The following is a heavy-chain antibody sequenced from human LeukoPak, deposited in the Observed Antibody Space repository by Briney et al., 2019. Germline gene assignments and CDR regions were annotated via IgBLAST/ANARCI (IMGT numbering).Heavy chain of an antibody. CDR2: IRYDGSNK. CDR3: AKAHSSGHKLDY. J-gene: IGHJ4*02. D-gene: IGHD6-19*01. Sequence: GGSLRLSCAASGFTFSSYGMHWVRQAPGKGLEWVAFIRYDGSNKYYADSVKGRFTISRDNSKNTLYLQMNSLRAEDMAVYYCAKAHSSGHKLDYWGQGTLVTVSS. CDR1: GFTFSSYG. V-gene: IGHV3-30*02.